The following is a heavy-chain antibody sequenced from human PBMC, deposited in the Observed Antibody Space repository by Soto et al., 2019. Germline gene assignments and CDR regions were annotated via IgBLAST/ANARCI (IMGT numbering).Heavy chain of an antibody. D-gene: IGHD5-18*01. CDR2: INHSGST. Sequence: QVQLQQWGAGLLKPSETLSLTCAVYGGSFSGYYWSWIRQPPGKGLEWIGEINHSGSTNYNPSLKSRVTISVDTSKKQFSLKLNSVTAADTAVYYCASQALDTAIFDHWGRGTLVTVSS. V-gene: IGHV4-34*01. CDR3: ASQALDTAIFDH. J-gene: IGHJ4*02. CDR1: GGSFSGYY.